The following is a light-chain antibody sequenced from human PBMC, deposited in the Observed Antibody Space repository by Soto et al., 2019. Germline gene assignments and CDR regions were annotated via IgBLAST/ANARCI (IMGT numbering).Light chain of an antibody. Sequence: DVVMTQSPLSLPVTLGQPASISCRSSQSLIHSDGNTYLNWFQQRPGQSPRRLIYEVSDRDSGVPDRFSGSGSGTDFTLEISRVEAEDVGVYYCMQGTHWPWTFGQGTEVKIK. CDR3: MQGTHWPWT. J-gene: IGKJ1*01. V-gene: IGKV2-30*02. CDR1: QSLIHSDGNTY. CDR2: EVS.